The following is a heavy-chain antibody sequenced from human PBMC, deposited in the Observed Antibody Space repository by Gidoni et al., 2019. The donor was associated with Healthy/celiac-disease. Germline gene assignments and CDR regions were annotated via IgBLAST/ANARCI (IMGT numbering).Heavy chain of an antibody. V-gene: IGHV3-20*04. CDR3: ARGSSGWDFDY. CDR2: SNWNVGST. D-gene: IGHD6-19*01. J-gene: IGHJ4*02. Sequence: EVQLGEAGGGVVRPGGSLRLCCAAPGFTFDDYGMSWVRQVPGKGLEWVSGSNWNVGSTGYADSVKGRFTISRDNAKNSLYLQMNSLRAEDTALYYCARGSSGWDFDYWGQGTLVTVSP. CDR1: GFTFDDYG.